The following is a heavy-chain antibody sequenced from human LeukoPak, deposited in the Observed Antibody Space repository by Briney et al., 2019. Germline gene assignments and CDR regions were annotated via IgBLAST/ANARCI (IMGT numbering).Heavy chain of an antibody. CDR2: ISTSSSYI. Sequence: GGSLRLSCDASGFTFTTYSMNWVRQAPGKGLEWVPSISTSSSYIYYADSLKGRFTISRDNAKNSLYLQMNSLRAEDTAVYYCAREQLVLSIDYWGQGTLVTVSS. V-gene: IGHV3-21*01. J-gene: IGHJ4*02. CDR3: AREQLVLSIDY. CDR1: GFTFTTYS. D-gene: IGHD6-13*01.